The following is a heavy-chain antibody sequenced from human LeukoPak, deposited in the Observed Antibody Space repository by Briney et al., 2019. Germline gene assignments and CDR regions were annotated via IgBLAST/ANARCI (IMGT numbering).Heavy chain of an antibody. V-gene: IGHV1-69*04. CDR1: GGTFSTYT. J-gene: IGHJ2*01. CDR3: ARDAPGDGDYVGWYFDL. CDR2: IIPILGVA. Sequence: SVKVSCKTSGGTFSTYTISWVRQAPGQGLEWMGRIIPILGVANYAQKFQGRVTITADESTSTAYMELSSLRSEDTAVYYCARDAPGDGDYVGWYFDLWGRGTLVTVSS. D-gene: IGHD4-17*01.